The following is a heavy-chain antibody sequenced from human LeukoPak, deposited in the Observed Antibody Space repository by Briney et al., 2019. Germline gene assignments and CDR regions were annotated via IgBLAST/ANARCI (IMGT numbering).Heavy chain of an antibody. Sequence: SETLSLTCAVYDGSFSGYYWSWIRQPPGKGLEWIGEINHSGSTNYNPSLKSRVTISVDTSKNQFSLKLSSVTAADTAVYYCARADSGSSRPFDYWGQGTLVTVSS. CDR1: DGSFSGYY. V-gene: IGHV4-34*01. CDR3: ARADSGSSRPFDY. D-gene: IGHD1-26*01. J-gene: IGHJ4*02. CDR2: INHSGST.